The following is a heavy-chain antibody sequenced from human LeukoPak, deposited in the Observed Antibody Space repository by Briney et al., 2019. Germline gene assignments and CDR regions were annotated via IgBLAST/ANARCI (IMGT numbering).Heavy chain of an antibody. D-gene: IGHD4-23*01. V-gene: IGHV4-61*02. CDR2: IRSSGTT. J-gene: IGHJ4*02. CDR1: GGSINSGDYF. Sequence: PSETLSLTCAVSGGSINSGDYFWIWIRQPAGKGLEWIGRIRSSGTTAYYPSLATRVTISVDTSKNQFSLKLSSVTAADTAVYYCARRYPRPSGGNSGPFDYWGQGTLVTVSS. CDR3: ARRYPRPSGGNSGPFDY.